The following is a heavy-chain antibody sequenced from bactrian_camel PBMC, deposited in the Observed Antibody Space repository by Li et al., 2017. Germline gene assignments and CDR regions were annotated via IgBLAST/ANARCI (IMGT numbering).Heavy chain of an antibody. J-gene: IGHJ4*01. CDR3: AAAKGLPDLLRGGYLSARSYNY. CDR2: IDSDGSI. D-gene: IGHD3*01. CDR1: TYIPSTYC. V-gene: IGHV3S53*01. Sequence: HVQLVESGGGSVQAGDSLRLSCVASTYIPSTYCMGWFRQAPGKEREAVAAIDSDGSISYGGSVEGRFTISHDNAKNTLYLQMNSLKPEDTAIYYCAAAKGLPDLLRGGYLSARSYNYWGRGTQVTVS.